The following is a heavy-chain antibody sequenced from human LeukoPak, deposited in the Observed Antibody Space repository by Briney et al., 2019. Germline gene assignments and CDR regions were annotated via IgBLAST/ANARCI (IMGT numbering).Heavy chain of an antibody. CDR2: MNWNGGST. J-gene: IGHJ6*03. CDR3: ARKYQPYYYYMDV. D-gene: IGHD2-2*01. V-gene: IGHV3-20*04. Sequence: GGSLRLSCAAPGFTFDDYGMSWVRQAPGKGLEWVSGMNWNGGSTGYADSVKGRFTISRDNAKNSLYLQMNSLRAEDTALYYCARKYQPYYYYMDVWGKATTVTVSS. CDR1: GFTFDDYG.